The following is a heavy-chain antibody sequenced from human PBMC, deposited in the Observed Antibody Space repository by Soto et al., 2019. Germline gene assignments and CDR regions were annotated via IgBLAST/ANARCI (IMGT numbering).Heavy chain of an antibody. J-gene: IGHJ4*02. CDR2: IYYSGST. V-gene: IGHV4-30-4*01. CDR3: ARTNDSSGYSYRRIDH. Sequence: SETLSLTCTVSGGSISSGDYYWSWIRQPPGKGLEWIGYIYYSGSTYYNPSLKSRVTISVDTSKNQFSLKLSSVTAADTAVYYCARTNDSSGYSYRRIDHWGPGTLVTVSS. CDR1: GGSISSGDYY. D-gene: IGHD3-22*01.